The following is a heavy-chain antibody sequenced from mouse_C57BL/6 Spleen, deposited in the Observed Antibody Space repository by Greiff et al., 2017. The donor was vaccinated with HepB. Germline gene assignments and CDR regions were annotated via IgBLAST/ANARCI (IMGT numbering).Heavy chain of an antibody. Sequence: ESGPELVKPGASVKISCKASGYAFSSSWMNWVKQRPGKGLEWIGRIYPGDGDTNYNGKFKGKATLTADKSSSTAYMQLSSLTSEDSAVYFCARGLDSSGFDYWGQGTTLTVSS. J-gene: IGHJ2*01. V-gene: IGHV1-82*01. CDR2: IYPGDGDT. CDR1: GYAFSSSW. CDR3: ARGLDSSGFDY. D-gene: IGHD3-2*02.